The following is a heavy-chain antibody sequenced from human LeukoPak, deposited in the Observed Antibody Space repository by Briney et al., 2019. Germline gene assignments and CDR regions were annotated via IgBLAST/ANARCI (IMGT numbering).Heavy chain of an antibody. CDR3: ARRGNGDFETAFDP. CDR2: ICYTGST. V-gene: IGHV4-39*01. Sequence: PSETLSLTCTVSGGSISSSSYYWGWIRQPPGKGLEWIGNICYTGSTYYNPSLKSRVTISVDTSKNQFSLKLSSVTAADTAVYYCARRGNGDFETAFDPWGQGTLVTVSS. J-gene: IGHJ5*02. CDR1: GGSISSSSYY. D-gene: IGHD4-17*01.